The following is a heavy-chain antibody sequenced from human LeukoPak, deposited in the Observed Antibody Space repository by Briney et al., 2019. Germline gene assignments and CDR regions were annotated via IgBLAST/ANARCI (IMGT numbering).Heavy chain of an antibody. CDR3: ARDPRRSSGWYSYFDY. CDR2: IYSGGST. V-gene: IGHV3-53*01. D-gene: IGHD6-19*01. Sequence: QPGGSLRLSCAASGFTVSSNYMSWVRQAPGKGLEWVSVIYSGGSTYYADSVKGRFTISRDNSKNTLYLQMNSLRAEDTAVYYCARDPRRSSGWYSYFDYWGQGTLVTVSS. J-gene: IGHJ4*02. CDR1: GFTVSSNY.